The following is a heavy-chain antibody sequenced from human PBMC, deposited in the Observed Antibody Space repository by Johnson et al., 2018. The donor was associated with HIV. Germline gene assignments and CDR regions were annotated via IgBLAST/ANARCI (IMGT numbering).Heavy chain of an antibody. Sequence: MQLVESGGVAVQPGGSLRLSCAASGFTFDDYGMSWVRQAPGKGLEWVSGINWNGGSTGYADAVKGRFTISRDNAKNSLYLQMNSLRAEDTALYYCAREYLPTYYYDSSGYAFDIWGQGTMVTVSS. CDR1: GFTFDDYG. CDR2: INWNGGST. D-gene: IGHD3-22*01. CDR3: AREYLPTYYYDSSGYAFDI. V-gene: IGHV3-20*04. J-gene: IGHJ3*02.